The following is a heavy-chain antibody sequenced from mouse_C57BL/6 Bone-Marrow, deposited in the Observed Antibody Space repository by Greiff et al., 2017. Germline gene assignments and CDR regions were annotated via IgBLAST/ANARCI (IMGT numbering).Heavy chain of an antibody. CDR2: ISDGGSYT. J-gene: IGHJ3*01. CDR1: GFTFSSYA. D-gene: IGHD2-4*01. CDR3: ARGAYDYGAY. V-gene: IGHV5-4*03. Sequence: EVKVVESGGGLVKPGGSLKLSCAASGFTFSSYAMSWVRQTPEKRLEWVATISDGGSYTYYPDNVKGRFTISRDNAKNNLYLQMSHLKSEDTAMYYCARGAYDYGAYGGQGTLVTVSA.